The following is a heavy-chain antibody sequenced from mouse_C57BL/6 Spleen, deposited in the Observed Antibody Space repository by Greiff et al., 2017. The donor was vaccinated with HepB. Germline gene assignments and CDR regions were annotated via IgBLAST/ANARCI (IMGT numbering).Heavy chain of an antibody. D-gene: IGHD2-4*01. J-gene: IGHJ2*01. CDR2: IDPSDSET. CDR3: ARCDYDDGVDY. CDR1: GYTFTSYW. Sequence: QVQLQQPGAELVRPGSSVKLSCKASGYTFTSYWMHWVKQRPIQGLEWIGNIDPSDSETHYNQKFKDKATLTVDKSSSTAYMQLSSLTSEDSAVYYCARCDYDDGVDYWGQGTTLTVSS. V-gene: IGHV1-52*01.